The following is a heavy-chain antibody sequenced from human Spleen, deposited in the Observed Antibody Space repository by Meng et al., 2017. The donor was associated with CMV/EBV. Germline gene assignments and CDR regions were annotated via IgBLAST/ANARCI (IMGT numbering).Heavy chain of an antibody. Sequence: SETLSLTCAVSGGSISSSSYYWGWIRQPPGKGLEWIGSIYYSGNTYYNPSLKSRVTISVDTSKNQFSLKLSSVTAADTAVYYCARDRYSSGWNWGYWGQGTLVTVSS. CDR2: IYYSGNT. J-gene: IGHJ4*02. V-gene: IGHV4-39*07. CDR1: GGSISSSSYY. D-gene: IGHD6-19*01. CDR3: ARDRYSSGWNWGY.